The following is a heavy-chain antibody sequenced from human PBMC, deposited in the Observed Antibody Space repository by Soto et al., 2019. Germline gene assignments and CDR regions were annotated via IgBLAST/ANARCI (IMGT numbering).Heavy chain of an antibody. CDR1: GFTFTSYA. CDR2: ISYAGTEK. CDR3: ARTHTLSRIWYDIDY. D-gene: IGHD6-13*01. V-gene: IGHV3-30-3*01. J-gene: IGHJ4*02. Sequence: QVQLVESGGGVVQPGRSLRLSCAASGFTFTSYAMHWVRQAPGKGLEWVAVISYAGTEKYYADSVKGRFTISRDNSQNTLYLQMSSLRADDTAVYFCARTHTLSRIWYDIDYWGQGTLVTVSS.